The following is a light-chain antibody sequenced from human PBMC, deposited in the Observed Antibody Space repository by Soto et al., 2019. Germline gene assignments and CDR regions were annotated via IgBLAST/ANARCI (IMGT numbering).Light chain of an antibody. CDR1: SSDVGGYNY. CDR2: DVS. J-gene: IGLJ2*01. Sequence: QSALTQPASVSGSPGQSITISCTGTSSDVGGYNYVSWYHQHPGKAPKLMIYDVSNRPSGVSNRFSGSKSGNTASLTISGLQAEDEDDYYCSSYTSSSTLLVFGGGTKLTVL. V-gene: IGLV2-14*01. CDR3: SSYTSSSTLLV.